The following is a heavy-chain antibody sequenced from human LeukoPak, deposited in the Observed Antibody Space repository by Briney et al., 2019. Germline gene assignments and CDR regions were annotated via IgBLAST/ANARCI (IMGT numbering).Heavy chain of an antibody. CDR3: ARNYGSGSYGDY. V-gene: IGHV3-21*01. Sequence: GGSLRLSCAASGFTFSSCSMNWVRQAPGKGLEWVSSISSSSSYIYYADSVKGRFTISRDNAKNSLYLQMNSLRAEDTAVYYCARNYGSGSYGDYWGQGTLVTVSS. CDR1: GFTFSSCS. CDR2: ISSSSSYI. D-gene: IGHD3-10*01. J-gene: IGHJ4*02.